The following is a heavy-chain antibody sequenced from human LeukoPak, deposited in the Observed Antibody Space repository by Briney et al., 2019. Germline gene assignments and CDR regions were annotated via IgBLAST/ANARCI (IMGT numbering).Heavy chain of an antibody. Sequence: PSETLSLTCTVSGDAISTYYWNWIPQTPGKGLEWIGHSSNGRKDYNPSLKSRVIISVDTSKNQISLRLTSVTAADTAVYYCARVKAHTYGYYLDPWGQGTQVLVSS. D-gene: IGHD5-18*01. CDR3: ARVKAHTYGYYLDP. J-gene: IGHJ5*02. CDR1: GDAISTYY. V-gene: IGHV4-4*08. CDR2: SSNGRK.